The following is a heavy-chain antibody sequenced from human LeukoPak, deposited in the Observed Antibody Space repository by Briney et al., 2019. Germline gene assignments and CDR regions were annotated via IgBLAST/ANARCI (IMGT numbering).Heavy chain of an antibody. J-gene: IGHJ5*02. V-gene: IGHV4-59*08. D-gene: IGHD4-23*01. Sequence: SETLSLTCTVSGGSISSYYWSWIRQPPRKGLEWIGYIYYSGSTNYNPSLKSRVTISVDTSKNQFSLKLSSVTAADTAVYYCARHAYGGNNFWFDPWGQGTLVTVSS. CDR1: GGSISSYY. CDR2: IYYSGST. CDR3: ARHAYGGNNFWFDP.